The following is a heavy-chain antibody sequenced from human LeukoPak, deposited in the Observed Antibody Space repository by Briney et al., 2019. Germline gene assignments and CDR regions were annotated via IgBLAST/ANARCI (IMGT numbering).Heavy chain of an antibody. J-gene: IGHJ1*01. V-gene: IGHV3-7*01. CDR2: IKADGGEK. CDR1: GFTFSTYW. D-gene: IGHD2-8*01. Sequence: GGSLRLSCAASGFTFSTYWMNWFRQTPGKGLEWVAKIKADGGEKDHVASVKGRFTISRDNAKNSLYLQMNSLRVEDTAVYYCARANPVLMVSKYFQHWGQGTLVTVSS. CDR3: ARANPVLMVSKYFQH.